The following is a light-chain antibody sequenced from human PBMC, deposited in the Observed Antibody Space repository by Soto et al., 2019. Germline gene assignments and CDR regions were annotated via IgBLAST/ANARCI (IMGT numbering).Light chain of an antibody. V-gene: IGKV3-15*01. CDR3: HQYHHWPPSFT. CDR1: QSVSSN. J-gene: IGKJ3*01. Sequence: EIVLTQSPATLSVSPGERGTLSCRASQSVSSNLAWYQHKPGQAPRLLIYAASTRATGIPARFSGSGSGTDFTLTISSLQSEDFAVYYCHQYHHWPPSFTFGPGTKVDIK. CDR2: AAS.